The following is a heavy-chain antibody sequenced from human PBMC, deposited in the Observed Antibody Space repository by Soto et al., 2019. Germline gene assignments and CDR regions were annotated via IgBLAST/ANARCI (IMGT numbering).Heavy chain of an antibody. CDR1: GFTFSTYS. Sequence: EVQLVESGGGLVKPGGSLRLSCAASGFTFSTYSMNWVRQAPGKGLEWVSSISSGSFYIYYTDSLKGRFTISRDDAKNSLYLQMNSLRAEDTAVYYCAGDGLAVGSNYYYYGMDVWGQGTTVTVSS. V-gene: IGHV3-21*01. D-gene: IGHD1-26*01. CDR2: ISSGSFYI. J-gene: IGHJ6*02. CDR3: AGDGLAVGSNYYYYGMDV.